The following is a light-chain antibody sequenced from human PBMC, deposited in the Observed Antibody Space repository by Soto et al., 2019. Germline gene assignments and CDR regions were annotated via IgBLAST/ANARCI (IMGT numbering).Light chain of an antibody. CDR2: GAF. J-gene: IGKJ5*01. CDR1: QIIGTN. CDR3: QQYDKWPYT. Sequence: ENVLTQSPATLSVSPGERATLSRRTSQIIGTNLAWYQQKPGQAPRLLIYGAFIRAPGFPVRFRGTGSGSEFTLTISSLQSEDGALYYCQQYDKWPYTFGQGTRLEIK. V-gene: IGKV3-15*01.